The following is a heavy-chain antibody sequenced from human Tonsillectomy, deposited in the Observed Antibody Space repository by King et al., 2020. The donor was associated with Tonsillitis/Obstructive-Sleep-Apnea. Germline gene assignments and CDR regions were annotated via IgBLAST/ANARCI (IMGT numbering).Heavy chain of an antibody. V-gene: IGHV3-23*04. CDR2: LSGSGGST. D-gene: IGHD1-1*01. CDR1: GFTFSSYA. J-gene: IGHJ6*02. CDR3: ARTGTPSDDAMDV. Sequence: VQLVESGGGLVQPGGSLRLSCAASGFTFSSYAMSWVRQAPGKGLEWVSSLSGSGGSTYYANSLKGRFTISRDNSKNTLFLQMNSLIAEDTAVYFCARTGTPSDDAMDVWGQGTTVTVSS.